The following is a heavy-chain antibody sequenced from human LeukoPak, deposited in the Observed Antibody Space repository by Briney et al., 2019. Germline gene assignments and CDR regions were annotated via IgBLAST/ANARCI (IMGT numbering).Heavy chain of an antibody. J-gene: IGHJ4*02. CDR3: AKDSSGYYPGYFDY. D-gene: IGHD3-22*01. V-gene: IGHV3-30*04. Sequence: GGSLRLSCAASGFTFSSYAMHWVRQAPGKGLEWVAVISYDGSNKYYADSVRGRFTISRDNSKNTLYLQMNSLRAEDTAVYYCAKDSSGYYPGYFDYWGQGTLVTVSS. CDR1: GFTFSSYA. CDR2: ISYDGSNK.